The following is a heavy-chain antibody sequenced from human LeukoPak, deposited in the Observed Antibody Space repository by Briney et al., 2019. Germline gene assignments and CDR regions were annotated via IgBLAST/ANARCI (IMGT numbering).Heavy chain of an antibody. CDR1: GGSFSGYY. D-gene: IGHD6-13*01. CDR3: ARGGASSWPLNWFDP. V-gene: IGHV4-34*01. J-gene: IGHJ5*02. Sequence: SETLSLTCAVYGGSFSGYYWSWIRQPPGKGLEWIGEINHSGSTNYNPSLKSRVTISVDTSKNQFSLRLSSVTAADTAVYYCARGGASSWPLNWFDPWGQGTLVTVSS. CDR2: INHSGST.